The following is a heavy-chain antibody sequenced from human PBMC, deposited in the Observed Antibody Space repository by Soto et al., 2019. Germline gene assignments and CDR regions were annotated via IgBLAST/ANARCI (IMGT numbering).Heavy chain of an antibody. Sequence: EVQLVESGGGLIQPGGSLRLSCAASGFTVSSNYMSWVRQAPGKGLEWVSVIYSGGSTYYADSVKGRFTISRDNSKKTLYLQMNSLRAEATAVYYCARVAAAGQYYYYGMDVWGQGTTVTVSS. CDR3: ARVAAAGQYYYYGMDV. D-gene: IGHD6-13*01. V-gene: IGHV3-53*01. J-gene: IGHJ6*02. CDR1: GFTVSSNY. CDR2: IYSGGST.